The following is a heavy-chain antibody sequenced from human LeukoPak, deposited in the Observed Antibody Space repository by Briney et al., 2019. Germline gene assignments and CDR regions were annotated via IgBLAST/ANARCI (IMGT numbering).Heavy chain of an antibody. D-gene: IGHD3-10*01. CDR2: IYYSGST. J-gene: IGHJ5*02. Sequence: SETLSLTCTVSGGSISSYYWSWIRQPPGKGLEWIGYIYYSGSTNYNPSLKSRVTISVGTSKNQFSLKLSSVTAADTAVYYCARREALLWFGDRVGWFDPWGQGTLVTVSS. CDR1: GGSISSYY. CDR3: ARREALLWFGDRVGWFDP. V-gene: IGHV4-59*08.